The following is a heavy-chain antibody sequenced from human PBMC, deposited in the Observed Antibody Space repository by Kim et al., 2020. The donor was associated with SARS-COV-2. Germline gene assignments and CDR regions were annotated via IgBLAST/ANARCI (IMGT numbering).Heavy chain of an antibody. CDR2: LYTSGST. J-gene: IGHJ3*02. CDR3: ARGKSVALDAFDI. Sequence: SETLSLTCTVSGGSISSGSDYWSWIRQPAGKGLEWIGRLYTSGSTTYNPSLKSRITISRDTSKNQFSLKLTSVTAADTAVYYCARGKSVALDAFDIWGTGTMVTVSS. V-gene: IGHV4-61*02. CDR1: GGSISSGSDY.